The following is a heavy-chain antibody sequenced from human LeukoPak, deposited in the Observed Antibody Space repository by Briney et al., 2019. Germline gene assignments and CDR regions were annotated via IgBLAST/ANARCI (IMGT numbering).Heavy chain of an antibody. V-gene: IGHV4-59*01. CDR2: MYYSGIT. Sequence: SETLSLTCTVSGGSLSGYFWSWSRQPPGEGLKWSGYMYYSGITNYNPSLKSRVTISVDTSKNQFSLQLSSVTAADTAVYYCAREGLLCGGDCYRDAFDIWGQGTMVTVSS. CDR3: AREGLLCGGDCYRDAFDI. D-gene: IGHD2-21*02. J-gene: IGHJ3*02. CDR1: GGSLSGYF.